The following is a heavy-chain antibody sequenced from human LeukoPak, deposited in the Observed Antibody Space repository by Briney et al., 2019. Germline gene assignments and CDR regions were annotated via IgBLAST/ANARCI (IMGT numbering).Heavy chain of an antibody. CDR1: GFTFSDYY. V-gene: IGHV3-11*01. D-gene: IGHD3-22*01. J-gene: IGHJ4*02. CDR2: IGSSSSSI. CDR3: VRDSNGYFPDY. Sequence: PGGSLRLSCAASGFTFSDYYMSWIRQAPGKGLEWVSYIGSSSSSIYYADSVKGRFTISRDNAKNSLYLQMNGLRAEDTAVYYCVRDSNGYFPDYWGQGTLVTVSS.